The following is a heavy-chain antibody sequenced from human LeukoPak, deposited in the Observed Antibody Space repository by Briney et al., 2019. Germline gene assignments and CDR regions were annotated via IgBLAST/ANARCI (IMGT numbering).Heavy chain of an antibody. V-gene: IGHV3-23*01. J-gene: IGHJ6*02. CDR2: ISGSGGST. D-gene: IGHD3-9*01. CDR1: GFTFSSYA. Sequence: GGSLRLSCAASGFTFSSYAMSWVRQAPGKGLEWVSVISGSGGSTYYADSVKGRFTVSRDNSKNSFSLQMNSLSADDTAVYYCARGSGDILTGYSGMDVWGQGTTVTVSS. CDR3: ARGSGDILTGYSGMDV.